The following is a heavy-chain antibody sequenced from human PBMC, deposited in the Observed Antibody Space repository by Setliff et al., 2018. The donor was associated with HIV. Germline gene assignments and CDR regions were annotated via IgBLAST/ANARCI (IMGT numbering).Heavy chain of an antibody. CDR2: IHYSGTT. CDR3: ARVPGYSSGTSYMDV. CDR1: GGSISSSSYY. V-gene: IGHV4-39*01. J-gene: IGHJ6*03. Sequence: SETLSLTCTVSGGSISSSSYYWGWIRQPPGKGLEWIGNIHYSGTTYYNPSLRSRVTISIDTSKTQFSLKMSSVTAADRAVYYCARVPGYSSGTSYMDVWGKGTTVTVSS. D-gene: IGHD6-19*01.